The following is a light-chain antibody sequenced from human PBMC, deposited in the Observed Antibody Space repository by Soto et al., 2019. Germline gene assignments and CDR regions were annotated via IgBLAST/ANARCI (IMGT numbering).Light chain of an antibody. CDR1: QSLLYSNGKTY. J-gene: IGKJ1*01. Sequence: DIVMTQTPLSLSVTPGQTASISCKSGQSLLYSNGKTYLYWYLQKPGQPPQLLMYEVSNRFSGVRDGCTGSGSGTDFTLKLSRVAAEDVDVYYCMQSRQIPRTFGQGAKGEIK. CDR2: EVS. V-gene: IGKV2D-29*01. CDR3: MQSRQIPRT.